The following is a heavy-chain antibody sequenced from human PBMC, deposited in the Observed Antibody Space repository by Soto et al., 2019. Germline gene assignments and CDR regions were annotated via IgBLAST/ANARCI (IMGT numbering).Heavy chain of an antibody. Sequence: QVQLVESGGGVVQPGRSLRLSCAASGFTFSSYAMHWVRQAPGKGLEWVAVISYDGSNKYYADSVKGRFTISRDNSKNTLYLQMNSLRAEDTAVYYCARDGLKLRLLEWFIDYWGQGTLVTVSS. D-gene: IGHD3-3*01. CDR3: ARDGLKLRLLEWFIDY. J-gene: IGHJ4*02. CDR2: ISYDGSNK. CDR1: GFTFSSYA. V-gene: IGHV3-30-3*01.